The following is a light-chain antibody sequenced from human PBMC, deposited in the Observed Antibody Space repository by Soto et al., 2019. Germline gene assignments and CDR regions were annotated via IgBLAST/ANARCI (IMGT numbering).Light chain of an antibody. CDR2: GAS. CDR1: QSVSSTN. CDR3: QQYGSSPLLT. J-gene: IGKJ4*01. V-gene: IGKV3-20*01. Sequence: EIMLTQSPGTLSLSPGERATLSCRASQSVSSTNLAWYQQKPGQAPRLLIYGASSRATGIPDRFSGSGSGTDFTLSISRLEPGDFVVYYCQQYGSSPLLTFGGGTKVEIK.